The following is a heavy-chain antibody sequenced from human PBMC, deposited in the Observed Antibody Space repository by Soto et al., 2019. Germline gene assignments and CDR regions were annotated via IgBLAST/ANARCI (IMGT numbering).Heavy chain of an antibody. D-gene: IGHD6-19*01. J-gene: IGHJ4*02. CDR2: ISAYNGNT. CDR1: GYTFTSYA. V-gene: IGHV1-18*01. Sequence: GASVQVSCKASGYTFTSYAISWVRQAPGQGLEWMGWISAYNGNTNYAQKLQGRVTMTTDTSASTAYMELSSLRSEDTAVYYCARARIAVAGTPFDYWGQGTLVTVSS. CDR3: ARARIAVAGTPFDY.